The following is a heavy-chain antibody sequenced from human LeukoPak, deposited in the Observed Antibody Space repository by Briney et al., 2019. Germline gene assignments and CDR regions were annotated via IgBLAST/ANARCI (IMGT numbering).Heavy chain of an antibody. CDR2: ISAYNGNT. CDR1: GYTFTSYG. V-gene: IGHV1-18*01. J-gene: IGHJ3*02. CDR3: ARERVYYYDSSGEDAFDI. D-gene: IGHD3-22*01. Sequence: ASVKVSCKASGYTFTSYGISWVRQAPGQGLEWMGWISAYNGNTNYAQKLQGRVTMTTDTSTSTAYMELRSLRSDDTAVYYCARERVYYYDSSGEDAFDIWGQGTMVTVSS.